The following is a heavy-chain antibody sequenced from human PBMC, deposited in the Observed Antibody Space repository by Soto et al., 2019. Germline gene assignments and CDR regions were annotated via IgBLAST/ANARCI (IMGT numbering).Heavy chain of an antibody. J-gene: IGHJ6*02. CDR1: GFTFNTYG. D-gene: IGHD2-15*01. CDR3: ARADCTGAYCYSWPFNYGVDV. Sequence: QVQLVESGGGVVQPGGYLRLSCTTSGFTFNTYGMHWVRQAPGKGLERVAIIWYDGSNKYYADSVKGRFTISRDNSKKTLYLQMNSLRAEDTALYHCARADCTGAYCYSWPFNYGVDVWGQGATVTVSS. V-gene: IGHV3-33*08. CDR2: IWYDGSNK.